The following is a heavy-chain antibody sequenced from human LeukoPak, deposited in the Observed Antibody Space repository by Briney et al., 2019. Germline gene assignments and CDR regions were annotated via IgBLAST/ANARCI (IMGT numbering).Heavy chain of an antibody. D-gene: IGHD1-7*01. CDR3: AKDRYNWHYGGVDY. CDR1: GFTFDSYA. CDR2: ISASGYNT. V-gene: IGHV3-23*01. J-gene: IGHJ4*01. Sequence: PGGSLRLYCAASGFTFDSYAMSWVRHAPGNGLEWVSAISASGYNTYYADSVKGRFTISRDTSKNTLYLQMNSLGDEDTAIYYCAKDRYNWHYGGVDYWGHGTLVTVSS.